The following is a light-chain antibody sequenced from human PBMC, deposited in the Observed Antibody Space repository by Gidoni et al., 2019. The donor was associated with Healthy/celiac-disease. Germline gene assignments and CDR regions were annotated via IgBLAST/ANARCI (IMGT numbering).Light chain of an antibody. J-gene: IGKJ5*01. CDR3: MQALQTPIT. CDR2: LGS. Sequence: DIVMTQPPLSLPVTPGEPASISCRSSQSLLHSNGYNCLDWYLQKPGQSPQLLIYLGSNRAAGVPDRFSGSGSGTDFTLKISRVEAEDVGVYYCMQALQTPITFGQGTRLEIK. V-gene: IGKV2-28*01. CDR1: QSLLHSNGYNC.